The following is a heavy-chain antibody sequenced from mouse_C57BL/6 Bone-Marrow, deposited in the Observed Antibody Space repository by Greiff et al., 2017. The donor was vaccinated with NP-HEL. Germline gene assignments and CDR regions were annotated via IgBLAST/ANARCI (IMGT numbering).Heavy chain of an antibody. J-gene: IGHJ4*01. V-gene: IGHV1-18*01. D-gene: IGHD2-4*01. CDR1: GYTFTDYN. CDR2: INPNNGGT. CDR3: ARGGLRRIDAMDY. Sequence: VQLKESGPELVKPGASVKIPCKASGYTFTDYNMDWVKQSHGKSLEWIGDINPNNGGTIYNQKFKGKATLTVDKSSSTAYMELRSLTSEDTAVYYCARGGLRRIDAMDYWGQGTSVTVSS.